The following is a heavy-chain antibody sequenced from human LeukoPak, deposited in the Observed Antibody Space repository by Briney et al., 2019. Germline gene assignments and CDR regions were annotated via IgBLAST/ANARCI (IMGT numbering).Heavy chain of an antibody. J-gene: IGHJ4*02. V-gene: IGHV4-59*01. Sequence: KPSETLSLTCTVSGGSISSYYWSWIRQPPGKGLEWIGYIYYSGSTHYNPSLKSRVTISVDTSKNQFSLELSSVTAADTAVYYCARDRRAGIAAAVFFDYWGQGTLVTVSS. D-gene: IGHD6-13*01. CDR1: GGSISSYY. CDR3: ARDRRAGIAAAVFFDY. CDR2: IYYSGST.